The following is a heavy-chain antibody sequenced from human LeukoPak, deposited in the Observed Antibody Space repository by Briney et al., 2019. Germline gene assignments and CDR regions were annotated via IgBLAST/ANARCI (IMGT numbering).Heavy chain of an antibody. Sequence: SETLSLTCAVYGGSFSGYYWSWIRQPPGKGLEWIGEINHSGSTNYDPSLKSRVTMSVDTSKNQFSLKLSSVTAADTAVYYCARDRDSSSWYLLAYWGQGTLVTVSS. V-gene: IGHV4-34*01. CDR2: INHSGST. CDR3: ARDRDSSSWYLLAY. D-gene: IGHD6-13*01. CDR1: GGSFSGYY. J-gene: IGHJ4*02.